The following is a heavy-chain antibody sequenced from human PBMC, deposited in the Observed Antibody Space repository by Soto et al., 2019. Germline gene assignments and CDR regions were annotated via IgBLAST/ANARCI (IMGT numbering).Heavy chain of an antibody. J-gene: IGHJ3*02. V-gene: IGHV1-2*02. D-gene: IGHD3-3*01. Sequence: QLHLVQSGAVVKKPGASVTVSCSASGYPVTAYYMHWVRQAPGRGLEWMGGINPATGAAKYTQTFRGRVTMTRDTSTSTVSMELSGLTSGDTAVFYCARGGGVGVAGSAAFDMWGQGTLVTVSS. CDR3: ARGGGVGVAGSAAFDM. CDR1: GYPVTAYY. CDR2: INPATGAA.